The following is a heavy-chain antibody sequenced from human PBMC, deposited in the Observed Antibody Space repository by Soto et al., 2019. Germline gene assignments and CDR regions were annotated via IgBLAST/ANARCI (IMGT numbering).Heavy chain of an antibody. CDR1: GYTFTSYA. CDR3: ARSIVGVTALDY. D-gene: IGHD2-21*02. V-gene: IGHV1-3*05. CDR2: INAGNGNT. Sequence: QVQLVQSGAEEKKPGASVKVSCKASGYTFTSYAMHWVRQAPGQRLEWMGWINAGNGNTKYSQKFQGRVTNTRDTSASTAYVELSSLRSEDTAVYYCARSIVGVTALDYWGQGTLVTVSS. J-gene: IGHJ4*02.